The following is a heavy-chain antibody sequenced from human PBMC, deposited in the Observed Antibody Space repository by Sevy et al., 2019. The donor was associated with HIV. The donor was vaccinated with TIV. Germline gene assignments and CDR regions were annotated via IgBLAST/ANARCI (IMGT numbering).Heavy chain of an antibody. D-gene: IGHD3-22*01. CDR2: IYYSGST. V-gene: IGHV4-59*01. CDR1: GGSISSYY. J-gene: IGHJ4*02. CDR3: ARGQYYDSSVYYYGGYYFDY. Sequence: SETLSLTCTVSGGSISSYYWSWIRQPPGKGLEWIGYIYYSGSTNYNPSLKSRDTISVDTSKNQFSLKLSSVTAADTAVYYCARGQYYDSSVYYYGGYYFDYWGQGTLVTVSS.